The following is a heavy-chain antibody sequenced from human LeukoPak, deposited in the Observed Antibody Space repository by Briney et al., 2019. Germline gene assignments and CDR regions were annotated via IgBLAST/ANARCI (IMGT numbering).Heavy chain of an antibody. V-gene: IGHV3-30*18. D-gene: IGHD6-6*01. CDR3: AKDSTYSSSAY. J-gene: IGHJ4*02. CDR1: GFSFSSYG. CDR2: ISYDGSNK. Sequence: GGSLRLSCAASGFSFSSYGMHWVRQAPGKGLEWVAVISYDGSNKYYADSVKGRFTISRDNSKNTLYLQMNSLRAEDTAVYYCAKDSTYSSSAYWGQGTLVTVSS.